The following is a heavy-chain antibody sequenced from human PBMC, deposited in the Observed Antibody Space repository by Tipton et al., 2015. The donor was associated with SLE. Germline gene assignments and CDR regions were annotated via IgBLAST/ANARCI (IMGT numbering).Heavy chain of an antibody. V-gene: IGHV3-30*04. CDR3: AREGNWNGEFDY. CDR1: GFTFSSYA. Sequence: SLRLSCAASGFTFSSYAMHWVRQAPGKGLEWVAVISYDGSNKYYADSVKGRFTISRDNSKNTLYLQMNSLRAEDTAVYYCAREGNWNGEFDYWGQGTPVTVSS. CDR2: ISYDGSNK. J-gene: IGHJ4*02. D-gene: IGHD1-1*01.